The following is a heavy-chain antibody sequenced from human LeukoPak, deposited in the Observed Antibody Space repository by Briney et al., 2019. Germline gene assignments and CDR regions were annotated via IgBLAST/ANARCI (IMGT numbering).Heavy chain of an antibody. V-gene: IGHV4-59*01. D-gene: IGHD3-22*01. CDR2: IYYSGST. J-gene: IGHJ3*02. Sequence: SETLSLTCTVSGGSISSNYWSWIRQPPGKGLEWIGYIYYSGSTNYNPSLKSRVTISVDTSKHQFSPNLRSVTAADTAVYYCAREREYHYDSSGYYRDAFDIWGQGTMVTVSS. CDR1: GGSISSNY. CDR3: AREREYHYDSSGYYRDAFDI.